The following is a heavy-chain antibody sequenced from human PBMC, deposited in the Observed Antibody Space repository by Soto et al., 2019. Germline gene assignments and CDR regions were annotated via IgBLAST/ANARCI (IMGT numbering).Heavy chain of an antibody. V-gene: IGHV1-18*04. CDR1: GYTFTKYG. D-gene: IGHD3-10*01. CDR2: ISAYNGDT. J-gene: IGHJ4*02. CDR3: ARDAISFASGSDF. Sequence: QVPLVQSGAEVKKPGASVKVSCKTSGYTFTKYGISWVRQAPGQGLEWMGRISAYNGDTNYAQKLQGRVTMTTDTSTNTAYMDLRSLRSDDTAVYSCARDAISFASGSDFWGQGTLVTVSS.